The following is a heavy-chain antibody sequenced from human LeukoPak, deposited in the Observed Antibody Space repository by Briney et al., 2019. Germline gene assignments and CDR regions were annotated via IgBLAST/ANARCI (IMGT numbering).Heavy chain of an antibody. Sequence: ASVKVSCTASGYXFTSYYIHWVRQAPGQGLEWMGLINPAGGSTTYAQKFQGSRLTLTRDTSTSTVYMELSSLRSEDTAVYYCARGRGVHDSHTYDYFDYWGQGSLVTVSS. V-gene: IGHV1-46*01. D-gene: IGHD3-22*01. CDR3: ARGRGVHDSHTYDYFDY. CDR2: INPAGGST. CDR1: GYXFTSYY. J-gene: IGHJ4*02.